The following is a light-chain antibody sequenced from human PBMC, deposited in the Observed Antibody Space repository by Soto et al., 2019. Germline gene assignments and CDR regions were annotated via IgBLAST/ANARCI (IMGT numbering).Light chain of an antibody. Sequence: QSVLTQPASVSGSPGQSITISCTGTSSDVGSYNLVSWYQQHPGKAPKLMIYEVTHRPSGVSNRFSGSKSGNTASLTISGLQAEDEADYYCSSYTISNTLPFVFGTGTKVTVL. CDR2: EVT. CDR1: SSDVGSYNL. J-gene: IGLJ1*01. V-gene: IGLV2-14*02. CDR3: SSYTISNTLPFV.